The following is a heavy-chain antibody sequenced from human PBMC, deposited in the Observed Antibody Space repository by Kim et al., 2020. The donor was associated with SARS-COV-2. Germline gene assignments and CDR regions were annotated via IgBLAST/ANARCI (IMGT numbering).Heavy chain of an antibody. Sequence: SVKASCKASGGTFSSYAISWVRQAPGQGLEWMGRIIPILGIANYAQKFQGRVTITADKSTSTAYMELSSLRSEDTAVYYCARDRGGSYRGDYYYGMDVWGQGTTVTVSS. D-gene: IGHD3-10*01. V-gene: IGHV1-69*04. CDR2: IIPILGIA. CDR1: GGTFSSYA. CDR3: ARDRGGSYRGDYYYGMDV. J-gene: IGHJ6*02.